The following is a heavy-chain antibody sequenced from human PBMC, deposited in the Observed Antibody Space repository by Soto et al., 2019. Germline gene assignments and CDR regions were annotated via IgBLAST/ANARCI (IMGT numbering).Heavy chain of an antibody. V-gene: IGHV4-61*08. CDR1: GVSISSGDYY. Sequence: SETLSLTCTVSGVSISSGDYYWSWIRQPPGKGLEWIGYIYYSGSTNYNPSLKSRVTISVDTSKNQFSLKLSSVTAADTAVYYCAGSYCGGDCYSGYFQHWGQGTLVTVSS. CDR2: IYYSGST. D-gene: IGHD2-21*02. CDR3: AGSYCGGDCYSGYFQH. J-gene: IGHJ1*01.